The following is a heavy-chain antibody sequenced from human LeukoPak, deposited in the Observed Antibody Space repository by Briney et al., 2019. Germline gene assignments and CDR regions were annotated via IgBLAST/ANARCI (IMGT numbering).Heavy chain of an antibody. CDR2: ISWNSGSI. CDR3: AKVGEYSSSSPYCQH. J-gene: IGHJ1*01. V-gene: IGHV3-9*01. D-gene: IGHD6-6*01. CDR1: GFTFDDYA. Sequence: GGSLRLSCAASGFTFDDYAMHWVRQAPGKGLEWVSGISWNSGSIGYADSVKGRFTISRDNAKNSLYLQMNSLRAEDTALYYCAKVGEYSSSSPYCQHWGQGTLVTVSS.